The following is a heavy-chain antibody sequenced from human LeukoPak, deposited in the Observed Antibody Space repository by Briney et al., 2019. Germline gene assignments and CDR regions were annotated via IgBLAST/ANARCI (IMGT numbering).Heavy chain of an antibody. J-gene: IGHJ4*02. V-gene: IGHV1-2*02. D-gene: IGHD3-22*01. Sequence: ASVKVSCKASGYTFTGYCIHWVRQASGQGLEWMGWISPKSGVTNYAQKFQGRVNMTRDTSISTAYMEVSRLTSDDTALFYCARAVGDYYETSVFQAYWGQGTLVIVSS. CDR2: ISPKSGVT. CDR1: GYTFTGYC. CDR3: ARAVGDYYETSVFQAY.